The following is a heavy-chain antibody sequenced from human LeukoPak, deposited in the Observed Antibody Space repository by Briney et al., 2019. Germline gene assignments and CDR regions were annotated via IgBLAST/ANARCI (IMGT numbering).Heavy chain of an antibody. Sequence: PGESLKISCKGSGYSFTSYWIGWVRQMPGKGLEWMGIIYPGDSDTRYSPFFQGQVTISADKSISTAYLQWSSLKASDTAMYYCARQANGIYYDSSGDADYWGQGTLVTVSS. CDR1: GYSFTSYW. CDR2: IYPGDSDT. V-gene: IGHV5-51*01. D-gene: IGHD3-22*01. CDR3: ARQANGIYYDSSGDADY. J-gene: IGHJ4*02.